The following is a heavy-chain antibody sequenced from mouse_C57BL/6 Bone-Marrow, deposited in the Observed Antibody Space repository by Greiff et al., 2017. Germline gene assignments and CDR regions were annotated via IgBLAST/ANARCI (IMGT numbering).Heavy chain of an antibody. V-gene: IGHV5-6*01. Sequence: DVHLVESGGDLVKPGGSLKLSCAASGFTFSSYGMSWVRQTPDKRLEWVATISSGGSYTYYPDSVKGRFTISRDNAKNTLYLQMSSLKSEDTAMYYCARLSGNYPAYWGQGTLVTVSA. CDR3: ARLSGNYPAY. CDR2: ISSGGSYT. D-gene: IGHD2-1*01. CDR1: GFTFSSYG. J-gene: IGHJ3*01.